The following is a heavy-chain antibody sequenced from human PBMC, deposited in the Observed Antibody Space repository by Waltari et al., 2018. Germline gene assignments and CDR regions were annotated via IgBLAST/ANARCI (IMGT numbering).Heavy chain of an antibody. CDR2: IYYSGST. V-gene: IGHV4-39*07. J-gene: IGHJ5*02. D-gene: IGHD3-3*01. CDR3: ARGLVAVRFLEWFNWFDP. Sequence: QLQLQESGPGLVKPSETLSLTCTVSGGSISSSSYYWGWIRQPPGKGLEWIGSIYYSGSTYYNPSLKSRVTISVDTSKNQFSLKLSSVTAADTAVYYCARGLVAVRFLEWFNWFDPWGQGTLVTVSS. CDR1: GGSISSSSYY.